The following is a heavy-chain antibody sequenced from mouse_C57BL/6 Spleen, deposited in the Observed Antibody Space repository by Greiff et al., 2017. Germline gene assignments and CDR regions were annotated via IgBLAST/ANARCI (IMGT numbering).Heavy chain of an antibody. Sequence: QVQLQQPGPELVKPGASVKLSCKASGYTFTSYWMHWVKQRPGQGLEWIGNINPSNGGTNYNEKFKSKATLTVDKSSSTAYMQLSSLTSEDSAVYYCARGDYGSSFWFAYWGQGTLVTVSA. D-gene: IGHD1-1*01. CDR3: ARGDYGSSFWFAY. V-gene: IGHV1-53*01. J-gene: IGHJ3*01. CDR2: INPSNGGT. CDR1: GYTFTSYW.